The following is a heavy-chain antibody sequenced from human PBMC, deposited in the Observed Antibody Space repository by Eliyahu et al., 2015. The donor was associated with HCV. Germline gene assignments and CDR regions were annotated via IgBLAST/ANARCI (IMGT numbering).Heavy chain of an antibody. CDR2: ISGGDGSI. Sequence: EVQLLESGGGLVQPGGSLRLSCAASEFTFSSYAMSWVRQAPGKGLEWVSVISGGDGSIDYADSVKGRFTISRDNSKNTLYLQMNSLRAEDTAVYYCAKDRGNIDWFFDYWGQGTLVTVSS. CDR1: EFTFSSYA. J-gene: IGHJ4*02. V-gene: IGHV3-23*01. CDR3: AKDRGNIDWFFDY. D-gene: IGHD3-9*01.